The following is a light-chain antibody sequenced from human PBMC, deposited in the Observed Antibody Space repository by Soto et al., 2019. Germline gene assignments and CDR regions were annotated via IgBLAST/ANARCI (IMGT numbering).Light chain of an antibody. J-gene: IGKJ1*01. CDR1: QNLLHSNGYNY. V-gene: IGKV2-28*01. Sequence: DIVMTQSPLSLPVTPGEPASISCRSSQNLLHSNGYNYLDWYLQKPGQSPQLLIFLGSNRASGVPDRFSGRGSGTDFTLKISRVEAEDVGVYYCMQALQTPPTFGQGTKVEIK. CDR2: LGS. CDR3: MQALQTPPT.